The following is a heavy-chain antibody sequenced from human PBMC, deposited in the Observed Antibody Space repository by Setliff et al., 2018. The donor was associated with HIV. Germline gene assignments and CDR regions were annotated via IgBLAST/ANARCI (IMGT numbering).Heavy chain of an antibody. CDR2: IHYSGNT. Sequence: NPSETLSLTCTVSGGSISSGGYYWSWIRQHPGKGLEWIGYIHYSGNTYNNPSLNSRISISVDMSKNKFSLKLSSLTAADTAVYYCARGGLGVVTSFDSWGPGTLVTVS. CDR3: ARGGLGVVTSFDS. CDR1: GGSISSGGYY. D-gene: IGHD3-3*01. V-gene: IGHV4-31*02. J-gene: IGHJ4*02.